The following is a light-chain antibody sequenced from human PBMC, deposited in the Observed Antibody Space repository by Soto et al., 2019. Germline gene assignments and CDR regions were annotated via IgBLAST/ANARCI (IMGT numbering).Light chain of an antibody. J-gene: IGLJ2*01. CDR2: DVS. V-gene: IGLV2-14*01. CDR3: SSYTSSNTLGV. Sequence: QSALTQPASVSGSPGQSITISCTGTSSDVDTYNYVSWYQQYPGKAPKLMIHDVSNRPSGVSNRFSGSKSGNTASLTISGLQAEDEADYYCSSYTSSNTLGVFSGGTKLTVL. CDR1: SSDVDTYNY.